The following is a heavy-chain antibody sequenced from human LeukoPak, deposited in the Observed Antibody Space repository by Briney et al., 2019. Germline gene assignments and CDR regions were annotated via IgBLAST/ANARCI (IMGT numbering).Heavy chain of an antibody. CDR3: AKEDYDILTGYYTPPHASFDY. Sequence: GGSLRLSCAASGFTLSNYAMSWVRQAPGKGLEWVSGISGSGGGSGGNTYYAEPVKGRFTISRDNSKNTLYLQMYSLRAEDTAVYYCAKEDYDILTGYYTPPHASFDYWGQGNLVTVSS. D-gene: IGHD3-9*01. V-gene: IGHV3-23*01. CDR1: GFTLSNYA. J-gene: IGHJ4*02. CDR2: ISGSGGGSGGNT.